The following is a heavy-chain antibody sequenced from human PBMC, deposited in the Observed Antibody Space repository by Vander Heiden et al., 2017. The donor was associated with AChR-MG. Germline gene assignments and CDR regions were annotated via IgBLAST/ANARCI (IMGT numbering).Heavy chain of an antibody. CDR1: GFTFSSYA. J-gene: IGHJ4*02. V-gene: IGHV3-23*01. D-gene: IGHD3-3*01. CDR3: AKDPLGYYDCWSGPSPEDY. CDR2: ISGSGGST. Sequence: EVQLLESGGGLVQPGGSLRLSCAASGFTFSSYAMSWVRQAPGKGLEWVSAISGSGGSTYYADSVKGRFTISRDNSKNTLYLQMNSLRAEDTAVYYCAKDPLGYYDCWSGPSPEDYWGQGTLVTVSS.